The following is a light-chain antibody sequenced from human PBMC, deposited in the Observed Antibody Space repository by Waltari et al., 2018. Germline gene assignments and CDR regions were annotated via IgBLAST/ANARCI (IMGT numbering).Light chain of an antibody. J-gene: IGKJ1*01. CDR2: AAS. Sequence: EIVLTQSPGTLSLSPGGRATLSCRASQSISRFLAWYQQQPGRAPRLLIDAASTRATGIPDRFSGSGSETDFSLTISGLEPEDFAVYYCQHHLRLPATFGQGTKVEIK. CDR3: QHHLRLPAT. V-gene: IGKV3-20*01. CDR1: QSISRF.